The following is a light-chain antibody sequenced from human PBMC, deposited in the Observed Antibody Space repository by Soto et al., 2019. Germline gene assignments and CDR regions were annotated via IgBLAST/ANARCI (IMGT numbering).Light chain of an antibody. Sequence: QSVLTQPASVSGSPGQSITISCTGTSSDVGGYNYVSWYQQHPGKAPKLMIYEVSNRPSGVSNRFSGSKSGNTASLTISGLQAEDEADYSCSSYTSRSTLYVFGSGTNATVL. J-gene: IGLJ1*01. CDR1: SSDVGGYNY. V-gene: IGLV2-14*01. CDR3: SSYTSRSTLYV. CDR2: EVS.